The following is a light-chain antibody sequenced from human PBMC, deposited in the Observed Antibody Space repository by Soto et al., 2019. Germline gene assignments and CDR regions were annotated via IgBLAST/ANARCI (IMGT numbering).Light chain of an antibody. J-gene: IGKJ1*01. CDR3: QQYDSYSRT. CDR1: QSISSW. Sequence: DIQMTQSPSTLSASVGDRVTITCRASQSISSWLAWYQQKPGKTPKLLLYKASSVESGVPARFSGSGSGTEFNLTISRLQPDDFATYYSQQYDSYSRTFGQGTKVEI. CDR2: KAS. V-gene: IGKV1-5*03.